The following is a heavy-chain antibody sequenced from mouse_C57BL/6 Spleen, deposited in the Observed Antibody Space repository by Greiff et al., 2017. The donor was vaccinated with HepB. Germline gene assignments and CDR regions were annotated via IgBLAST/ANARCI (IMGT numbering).Heavy chain of an antibody. CDR3: ARRVSYYSNYDAMDY. CDR2: IDPSDSYT. CDR1: GYTFTSYW. V-gene: IGHV1-59*01. Sequence: QVQLQQPGAELVRPGTSVKLSCKASGYTFTSYWMHWVKQRPGQGLEWIGVIDPSDSYTNYNQKFKGKATLTVDTSSSTAYMQLSSLTSEDSAVYYCARRVSYYSNYDAMDYWGQGTSVTVSS. J-gene: IGHJ4*01. D-gene: IGHD2-5*01.